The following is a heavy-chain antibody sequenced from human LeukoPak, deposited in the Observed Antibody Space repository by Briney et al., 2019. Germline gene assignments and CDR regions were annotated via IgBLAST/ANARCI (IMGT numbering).Heavy chain of an antibody. Sequence: ASVKVSCKASGYTFTGYYVHWVRQAPGQGLEWMGWINPNSGGTNYAQKFQGRVTMSRDTSISTAYMELSRLRSDDTAVYYCARIRDGYNDAYDIWGQGTVVTVPS. D-gene: IGHD5-24*01. CDR3: ARIRDGYNDAYDI. J-gene: IGHJ3*02. V-gene: IGHV1-2*02. CDR2: INPNSGGT. CDR1: GYTFTGYY.